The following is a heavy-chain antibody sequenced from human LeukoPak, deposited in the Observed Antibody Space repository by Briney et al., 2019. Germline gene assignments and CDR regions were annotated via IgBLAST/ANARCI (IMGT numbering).Heavy chain of an antibody. D-gene: IGHD2-2*01. CDR3: ARGGYCSSTSCPHDAFDI. CDR1: GGSFSGYY. V-gene: IGHV4-34*01. CDR2: INHSGST. J-gene: IGHJ3*02. Sequence: SETLSLTCAAYGGSFSGYYWSWIRQPPGKGLEWIGEINHSGSTNYNPSLKSRVTISVDTSKNQFSLKLSSVTAADTAVYYCARGGYCSSTSCPHDAFDIWGQGTMVTVSS.